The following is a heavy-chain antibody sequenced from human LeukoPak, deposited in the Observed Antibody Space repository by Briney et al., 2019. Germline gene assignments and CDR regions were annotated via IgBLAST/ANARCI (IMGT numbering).Heavy chain of an antibody. CDR1: GFTFSRYA. D-gene: IGHD3-10*01. CDR2: ISSSGSTI. J-gene: IGHJ4*02. Sequence: QPGGSLRLSCAASGFTFSRYAMNWVRQAPGKGLEWVSYISSSGSTIYYADSVKGRFTISRDNSKNTLYLQMNSLRAEDTAVYYCAKAGGSGSYYNAHDYWGQGTLVTVSS. CDR3: AKAGGSGSYYNAHDY. V-gene: IGHV3-23*01.